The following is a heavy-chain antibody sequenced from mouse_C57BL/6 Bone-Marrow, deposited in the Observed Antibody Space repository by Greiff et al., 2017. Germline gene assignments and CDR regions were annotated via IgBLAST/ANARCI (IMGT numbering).Heavy chain of an antibody. CDR3: SRGPYYIKRAMDY. CDR1: GFTFSDYG. Sequence: DVQLVESGGGLVKPGGSLKLSCAASGFTFSDYGMHWVRQAPGKGLEWVAYISSGSSTIYYADTVKGRFTISRDNAKNTLFLQMTSLRSEDTAMSYYSRGPYYIKRAMDYWGQGTSVTVSS. D-gene: IGHD2-5*01. J-gene: IGHJ4*01. V-gene: IGHV5-17*01. CDR2: ISSGSSTI.